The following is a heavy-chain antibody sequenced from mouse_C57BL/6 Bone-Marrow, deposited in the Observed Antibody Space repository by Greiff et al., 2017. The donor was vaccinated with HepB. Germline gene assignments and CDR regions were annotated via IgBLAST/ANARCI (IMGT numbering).Heavy chain of an antibody. CDR1: GFTFSSYT. CDR3: ARPYDYAWFAY. D-gene: IGHD2-4*01. V-gene: IGHV5-9*01. Sequence: EVHLVESGGGLVKPGGSLKLSCAASGFTFSSYTMSWVRQTPEKRLEWVATISGGGGNNYYPDSVKGRFTISRDNAKNTLYLHMSSLRSEDTALYYCARPYDYAWFAYWGQGTLVTVSA. J-gene: IGHJ3*01. CDR2: ISGGGGNN.